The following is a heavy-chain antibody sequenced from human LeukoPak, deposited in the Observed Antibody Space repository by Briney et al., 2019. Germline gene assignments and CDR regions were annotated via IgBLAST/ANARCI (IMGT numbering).Heavy chain of an antibody. J-gene: IGHJ6*03. V-gene: IGHV4-4*09. CDR2: IYTSGST. D-gene: IGHD1-7*01. CDR3: ARQNYKFDYYYMDV. CDR1: GGSISSYY. Sequence: SETLSLTCTVSGGSISSYYWSWIRQPPGKGLEWIGYIYTSGSTNYNPSLKNRVTISVDTYKNHFSLKLSSVTAADTAVYYCARQNYKFDYYYMDVWGKGTTVTVSS.